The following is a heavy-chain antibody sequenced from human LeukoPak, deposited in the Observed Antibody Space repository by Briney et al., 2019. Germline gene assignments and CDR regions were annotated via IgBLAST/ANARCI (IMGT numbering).Heavy chain of an antibody. CDR3: ARQVGGYDYFSDHYYMDV. CDR2: IYYSGST. CDR1: GGSISSYY. J-gene: IGHJ6*03. Sequence: PSETLSLTCTVSGGSISSYYWSWIRQPPGKGLEWIGYIYYSGSTNYNPSLKSRVTISVDTSKNQFSLKLSSVTAADTAVYYCARQVGGYDYFSDHYYMDVWGKGTTVTVSS. V-gene: IGHV4-59*01. D-gene: IGHD5-12*01.